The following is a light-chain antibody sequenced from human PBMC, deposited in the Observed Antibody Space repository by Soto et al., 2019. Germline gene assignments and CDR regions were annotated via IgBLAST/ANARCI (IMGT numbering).Light chain of an antibody. CDR3: QQYYSAPLT. V-gene: IGKV4-1*01. CDR1: QSVLYSSNNKNY. Sequence: DIVTTQSPDSLAVFLGERATINCKSSQSVLYSSNNKNYLAWYQQKAGQPPKLLIYCASTRESGVPDRFSGSGSGKDCALTIISLQAEEVALYYCQQYYSAPLTFGGGTKVELK. J-gene: IGKJ4*02. CDR2: CAS.